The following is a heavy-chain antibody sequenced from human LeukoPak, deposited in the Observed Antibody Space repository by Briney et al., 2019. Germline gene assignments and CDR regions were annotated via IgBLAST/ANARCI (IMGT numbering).Heavy chain of an antibody. V-gene: IGHV3-30*18. CDR1: GFTFSTYG. D-gene: IGHD3-10*01. CDR2: ISDDGSNK. Sequence: GGSLRLSCAASGFTFSTYGMNWVRQAPGKGLEWVAVISDDGSNKYYADSVKGRFTISRDNSKNMLYLQMNSLRAEDTAVYYCAKPYYYGSRSYMDYWGQGTLVTVSS. J-gene: IGHJ4*02. CDR3: AKPYYYGSRSYMDY.